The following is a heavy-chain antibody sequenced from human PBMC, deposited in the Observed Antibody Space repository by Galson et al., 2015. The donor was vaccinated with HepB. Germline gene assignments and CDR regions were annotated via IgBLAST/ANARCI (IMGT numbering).Heavy chain of an antibody. CDR3: ARVHYYDSSGYYFFDY. CDR2: IIPILGIA. Sequence: SLKVSCQASGGTFSSYAISWVRPAPGQGLEWMGRIIPILGIANYAQKFQGRVTITADKSTSTVYMELSSLRSEDTAVYYCARVHYYDSSGYYFFDYWGQGTLVTVSS. D-gene: IGHD3-22*01. CDR1: GGTFSSYA. J-gene: IGHJ4*02. V-gene: IGHV1-69*04.